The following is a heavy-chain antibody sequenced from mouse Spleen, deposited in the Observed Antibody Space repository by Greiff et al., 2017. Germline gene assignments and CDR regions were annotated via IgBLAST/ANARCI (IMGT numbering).Heavy chain of an antibody. CDR2: ISSGGSYT. J-gene: IGHJ4*01. D-gene: IGHD2-4*01. CDR3: ARDYEDAMDY. CDR1: GFTFSSYG. V-gene: IGHV5-6*01. Sequence: EVQVVESGGGLVKPGGSLKLSCAASGFTFSSYGMSWVRQTPDKRLEWVATISSGGSYTYYPDSVKGRFTISRDNAKNTLYLQMSSLKSEDTAMYYCARDYEDAMDYWGQGTSVTVSS.